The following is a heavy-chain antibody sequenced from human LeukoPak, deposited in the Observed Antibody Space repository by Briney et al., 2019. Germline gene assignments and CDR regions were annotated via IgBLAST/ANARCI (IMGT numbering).Heavy chain of an antibody. CDR3: ARRAVAGTFGFDY. CDR1: GYTFTSYG. V-gene: IGHV1-69*13. CDR2: IIPIFGTA. Sequence: SVKVSCKASGYTFTSYGISWVRQAPGQGLEWMGGIIPIFGTANYAQKFQGRVTITADESTSTAYMELSSLRSEDTAVYYCARRAVAGTFGFDYWGQGTLVTVSS. J-gene: IGHJ4*02. D-gene: IGHD6-19*01.